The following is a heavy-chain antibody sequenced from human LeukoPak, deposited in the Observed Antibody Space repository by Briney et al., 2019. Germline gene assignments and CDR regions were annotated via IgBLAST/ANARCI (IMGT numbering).Heavy chain of an antibody. J-gene: IGHJ6*02. Sequence: SSETLSLTCAVYGGSFSGYYWSWIRQPPGKGLEWIGEINHSGSTNYNPSLKSRVTISVDTSKNQFSLKLSSVTAADTAVYYCARAYDSSGYYLAPYYYYYYGMDVWGQGTTVTVSS. CDR3: ARAYDSSGYYLAPYYYYYYGMDV. D-gene: IGHD3-22*01. CDR1: GGSFSGYY. CDR2: INHSGST. V-gene: IGHV4-34*01.